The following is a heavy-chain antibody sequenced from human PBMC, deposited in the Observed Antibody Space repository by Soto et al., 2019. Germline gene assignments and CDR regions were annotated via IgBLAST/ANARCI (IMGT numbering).Heavy chain of an antibody. J-gene: IGHJ4*02. D-gene: IGHD4-4*01. CDR1: GDSISSYY. CDR3: ARDGYYRHIDY. CDR2: IYYSGST. V-gene: IGHV4-59*12. Sequence: SETLCLTCSVSGDSISSYYWSWIRQPPGKGLEWIGYIYYSGSTYYNPSLKSRVTISVDTSKNQFSLKLSSVTAADTAVYYCARDGYYRHIDYWGQGTLVTVS.